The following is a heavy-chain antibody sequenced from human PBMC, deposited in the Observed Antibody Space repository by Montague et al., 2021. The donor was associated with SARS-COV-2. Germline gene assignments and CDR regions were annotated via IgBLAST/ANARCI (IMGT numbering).Heavy chain of an antibody. Sequence: SETLSLTCAVYGGSFNNYYWSWIRQPPGKGLEWIGEINHSGSTNYNPSLKSRVTISVDTSKNQFSLKLSSVTAADTAVYYCAGGGTVTTFYYYYYGMDVWGQGTTVTVSS. J-gene: IGHJ6*02. CDR3: AGGGTVTTFYYYYYGMDV. CDR1: GGSFNNYY. D-gene: IGHD4-17*01. CDR2: INHSGST. V-gene: IGHV4-34*01.